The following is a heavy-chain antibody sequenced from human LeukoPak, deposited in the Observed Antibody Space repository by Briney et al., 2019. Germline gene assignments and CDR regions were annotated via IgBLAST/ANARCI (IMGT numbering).Heavy chain of an antibody. Sequence: SETLSLTCAVYGGSFSGYYWSWIRQPPGKGLEWIGEINHSGSTNYNPSLKSRVTILVDTSKNQFSLKLSSVTAADTAVYYCARDVGRDFWSGYYLYFDYWGQGTLVTVSS. CDR2: INHSGST. D-gene: IGHD3-3*01. J-gene: IGHJ4*02. CDR1: GGSFSGYY. V-gene: IGHV4-34*01. CDR3: ARDVGRDFWSGYYLYFDY.